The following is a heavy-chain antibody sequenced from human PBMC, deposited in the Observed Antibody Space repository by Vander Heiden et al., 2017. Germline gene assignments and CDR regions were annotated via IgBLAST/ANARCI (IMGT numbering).Heavy chain of an antibody. Sequence: EVQPVESGGGLVQPGRSLRLSCAASGLTFDDYAMHWVRQAPGKGVEWVSSISWNSGTIGYADSVKGRFTISRDNAKNSLYLQMNSLRAEDTALYYCAKDYDYSPRFPVTHWGQGTLVTVSS. CDR2: ISWNSGTI. CDR1: GLTFDDYA. J-gene: IGHJ4*02. CDR3: AKDYDYSPRFPVTH. D-gene: IGHD4-4*01. V-gene: IGHV3-9*01.